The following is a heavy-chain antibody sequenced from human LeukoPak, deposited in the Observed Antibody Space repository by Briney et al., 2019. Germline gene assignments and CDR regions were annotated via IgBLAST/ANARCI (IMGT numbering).Heavy chain of an antibody. CDR1: GFPFSRCS. V-gene: IGHV3-21*01. Sequence: GGSLRLSCAASGFPFSRCSLNCVRQAPGKGLEWVSSITSSSSYIYYADSVKGRFTISRDNAKNSLYRQMNSQRAEDRAVYDCARAQPYGDSKLLLDFWGQGTLVTVSS. D-gene: IGHD4-17*01. CDR2: ITSSSSYI. J-gene: IGHJ4*02. CDR3: ARAQPYGDSKLLLDF.